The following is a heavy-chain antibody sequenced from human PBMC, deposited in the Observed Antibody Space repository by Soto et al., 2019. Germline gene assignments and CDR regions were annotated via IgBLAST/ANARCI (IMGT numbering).Heavy chain of an antibody. CDR1: GFTFGDYA. D-gene: IGHD3-3*01. CDR3: TRDLTKYYDFWSGYYSFDY. Sequence: QPGGSLRLSCTASGFTFGDYAMSWFRQAPGKGLEWVGFIRSKAYGGTTEYAASVKGRFTISRDDSKSIAYLQMNSLKTEDTAVYYCTRDLTKYYDFWSGYYSFDYWGQGTLVTVSS. V-gene: IGHV3-49*03. CDR2: IRSKAYGGTT. J-gene: IGHJ4*02.